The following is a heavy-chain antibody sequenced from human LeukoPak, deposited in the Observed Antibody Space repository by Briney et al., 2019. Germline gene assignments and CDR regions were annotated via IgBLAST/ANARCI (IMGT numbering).Heavy chain of an antibody. CDR2: ISSSSSYI. CDR1: GVTFSSYS. CDR3: ARTSYLGIAAAGTFDY. Sequence: GGSLRLSCAASGVTFSSYSMNWVRQAPGKGLEWVSSISSSSSYIYYADSVKGRFTISRDNANTSLYLQMNSLRAEDTAVYYWARTSYLGIAAAGTFDYWGQGTLVTVSS. D-gene: IGHD6-13*01. V-gene: IGHV3-21*01. J-gene: IGHJ4*02.